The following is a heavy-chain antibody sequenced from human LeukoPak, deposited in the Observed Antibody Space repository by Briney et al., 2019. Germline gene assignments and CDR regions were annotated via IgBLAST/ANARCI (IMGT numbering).Heavy chain of an antibody. Sequence: GGSLRLSCAASGFTFSSYGMHGVRQAPGRGLEWGAVIWYDGSNKYYEASVKGRFTISRDNSKNTLYLQMNSLRAEDTAVYYCARVGYCSSTSCYGIDYWGQGTLVTVSS. J-gene: IGHJ4*02. CDR1: GFTFSSYG. V-gene: IGHV3-33*01. D-gene: IGHD2-2*01. CDR2: IWYDGSNK. CDR3: ARVGYCSSTSCYGIDY.